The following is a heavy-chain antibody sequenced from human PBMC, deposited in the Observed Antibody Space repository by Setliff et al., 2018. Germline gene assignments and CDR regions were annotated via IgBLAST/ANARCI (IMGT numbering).Heavy chain of an antibody. CDR1: GYTFTKYW. D-gene: IGHD6-13*01. V-gene: IGHV5-51*01. J-gene: IGHJ4*02. Sequence: GESLKISCEGSGYTFTKYWIGWVRQMPGKGLEWMGIISPGDSDTRYSPSFQGQVTISADKSISTAYLQWSSLKASDTAMYYCARTYRLAAPSHFDYWGQGTLVTVSS. CDR3: ARTYRLAAPSHFDY. CDR2: ISPGDSDT.